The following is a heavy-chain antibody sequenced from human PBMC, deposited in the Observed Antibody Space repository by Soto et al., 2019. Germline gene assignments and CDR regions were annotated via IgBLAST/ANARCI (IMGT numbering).Heavy chain of an antibody. Sequence: SETLSLTCAVYGGSFSGYYWSWIRQPPGKGLEWIGEINHSGSTNYNPSLKSRVTISVDTSKNQFSLKLSSVTAADTAVYYCARGNRQYYYYYYMDVWGKGTTVTVSS. CDR2: INHSGST. V-gene: IGHV4-34*01. CDR3: ARGNRQYYYYYYMDV. D-gene: IGHD3-16*02. CDR1: GGSFSGYY. J-gene: IGHJ6*03.